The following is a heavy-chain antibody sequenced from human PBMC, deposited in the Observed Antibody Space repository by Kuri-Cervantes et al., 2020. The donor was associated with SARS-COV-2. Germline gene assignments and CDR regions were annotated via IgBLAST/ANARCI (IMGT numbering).Heavy chain of an antibody. CDR2: INHSGST. CDR1: GGSFSGYY. CDR3: ARDRYSSSLFYYYYMDV. V-gene: IGHV4-34*01. D-gene: IGHD6-6*01. J-gene: IGHJ6*03. Sequence: SETLSLTCAVYGGSFSGYYWSWIRQPPGKGLEWIGEINHSGSTNYNPSLKSRVTMSVDTSKNQFSLKLSSVTAADTAVYYCARDRYSSSLFYYYYMDVWGKGTTVTVSS.